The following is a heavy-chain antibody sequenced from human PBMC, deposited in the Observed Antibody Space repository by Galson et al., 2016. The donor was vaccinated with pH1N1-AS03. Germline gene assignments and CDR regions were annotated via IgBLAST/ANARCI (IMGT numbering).Heavy chain of an antibody. Sequence: SLRLSCAASGFTFSNAWMTWVRQAPGKGLEWVGRIESKSDGGTTDYAAPVKARFTISRDDSKNTLYLQMNSLKTEDTAVYYCSTDETFYYYYGMDVWGRGTTVTVSS. V-gene: IGHV3-15*04. CDR1: GFTFSNAW. CDR2: IESKSDGGTT. CDR3: STDETFYYYYGMDV. J-gene: IGHJ6*02.